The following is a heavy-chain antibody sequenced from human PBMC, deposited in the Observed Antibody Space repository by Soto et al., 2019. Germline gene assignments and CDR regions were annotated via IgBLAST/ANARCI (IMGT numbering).Heavy chain of an antibody. CDR3: AKDQVRKDFWSGYSHLHDY. Sequence: AGSLRLSCAASGFTFSSYAMSWVRQAPGKGLEWVSAISGSGGSTYYADSVKGRFTISRDNSKNTLYLQMNSLRAEDTAVYYCAKDQVRKDFWSGYSHLHDYWGQGTLVTVSS. J-gene: IGHJ4*02. V-gene: IGHV3-23*01. D-gene: IGHD3-3*01. CDR2: ISGSGGST. CDR1: GFTFSSYA.